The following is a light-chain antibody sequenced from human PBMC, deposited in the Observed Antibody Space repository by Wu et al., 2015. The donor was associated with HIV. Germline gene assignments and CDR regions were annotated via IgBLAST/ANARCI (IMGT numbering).Light chain of an antibody. CDR2: GAS. V-gene: IGKV3-15*01. J-gene: IGKJ5*01. Sequence: EIVMTQSPATLSVSPGERATLSCRASQSVSSNLAWYQQKPGQAPRLLIYGASTRATGIPARFSGSGSGTEFTLTISSLQSEDFAVYYCQQHSNWPLTFGHGTRLEIK. CDR3: QQHSNWPLT. CDR1: QSVSSN.